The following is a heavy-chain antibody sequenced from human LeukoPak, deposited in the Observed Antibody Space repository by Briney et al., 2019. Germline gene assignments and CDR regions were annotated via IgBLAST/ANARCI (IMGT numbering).Heavy chain of an antibody. V-gene: IGHV1-46*01. Sequence: GASVKVSCKASGYTFSSYYMHWVRQAPGQGLEWIGIINPSGGSTSYSQKFQGRVTMTRDMSSREVYVELSGLRYEERDGYYFARGPRIAVAGPRGHDAFDIWGQGTMVTVSS. CDR2: INPSGGST. J-gene: IGHJ3*02. CDR1: GYTFSSYY. CDR3: ARGPRIAVAGPRGHDAFDI. D-gene: IGHD6-19*01.